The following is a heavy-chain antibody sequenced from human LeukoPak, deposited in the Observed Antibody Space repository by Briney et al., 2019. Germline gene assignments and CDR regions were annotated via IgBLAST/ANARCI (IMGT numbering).Heavy chain of an antibody. D-gene: IGHD5-18*01. V-gene: IGHV3-74*01. CDR3: ATDGQYSYTY. Sequence: PGGSLRLSCAASGFTFSSVWMHWVRQTPGKGLVWVSRINQDGSNTNYADSVKGRFTISIDNAKNTLFLQMNSLRAEDTAVYYCATDGQYSYTYWGQGTLVTVSS. CDR2: INQDGSNT. CDR1: GFTFSSVW. J-gene: IGHJ4*02.